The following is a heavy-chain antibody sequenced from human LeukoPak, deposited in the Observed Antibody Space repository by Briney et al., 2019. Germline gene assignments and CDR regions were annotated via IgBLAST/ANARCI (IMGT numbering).Heavy chain of an antibody. V-gene: IGHV3-74*01. J-gene: IGHJ4*02. Sequence: PGGSLRLSCAASGFTFSNYWMHWVRHAPGKGLVWVSRINSDGSSTSYADSVKGRFTISRDNAKNTLSLQMNSLRAEDTAVYYCARGIGGSGWYFDYWGQGTLVTVSS. CDR3: ARGIGGSGWYFDY. CDR1: GFTFSNYW. D-gene: IGHD6-19*01. CDR2: INSDGSST.